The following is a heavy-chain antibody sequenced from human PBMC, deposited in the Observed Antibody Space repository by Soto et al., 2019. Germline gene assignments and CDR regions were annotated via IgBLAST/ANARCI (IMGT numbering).Heavy chain of an antibody. D-gene: IGHD3-10*01. CDR3: AIMWFGELLLDY. V-gene: IGHV4-61*01. J-gene: IGHJ4*02. Sequence: SETLSLTCTVSGGSVSSGSYYWSWIRQPPGKGLEWIGYIYYSGSTNYNPSLKSRVTISVDTSKNQFSLKLSSVTAADTAVYYCAIMWFGELLLDYWGQGTLVTVSS. CDR1: GGSVSSGSYY. CDR2: IYYSGST.